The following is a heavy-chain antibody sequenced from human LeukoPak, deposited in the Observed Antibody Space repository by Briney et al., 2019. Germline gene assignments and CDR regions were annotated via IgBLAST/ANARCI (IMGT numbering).Heavy chain of an antibody. CDR3: VREAGYCAPVCVKTSWFDP. V-gene: IGHV3-23*01. J-gene: IGHJ5*02. Sequence: GGSLRLSCAAPGFPFSSHAMSWVRQPPGKGLEWVAAISNGKTYYADSVRGRFAISRDDSTNTVYLHMNSLRDEDTALYHCVREAGYCAPVCVKTSWFDPWGQGTLVTVSS. CDR2: ISNGKT. D-gene: IGHD2-15*01. CDR1: GFPFSSHA.